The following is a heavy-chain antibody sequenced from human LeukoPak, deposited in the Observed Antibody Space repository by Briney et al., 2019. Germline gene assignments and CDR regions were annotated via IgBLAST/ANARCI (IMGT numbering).Heavy chain of an antibody. V-gene: IGHV1-46*01. D-gene: IGHD6-19*01. J-gene: IGHJ4*02. Sequence: ASVKVSCKASGYTFTSYYMHWVRQAPGQGLEWMGIINPSGGGTSYAQKFQGRVTMTRDTSTSTVYMELSSLRSDDTAVYFCARGSSGWYVYFGYWGQGTLVTVSS. CDR2: INPSGGGT. CDR3: ARGSSGWYVYFGY. CDR1: GYTFTSYY.